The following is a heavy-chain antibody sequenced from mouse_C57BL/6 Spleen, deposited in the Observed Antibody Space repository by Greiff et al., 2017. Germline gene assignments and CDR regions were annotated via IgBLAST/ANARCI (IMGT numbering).Heavy chain of an antibody. CDR1: GYTFSSSW. J-gene: IGHJ3*01. Sequence: VQLQQSGPELVKPGASVKISCKASGYTFSSSWMNWVKQRPGKGLEWIGRIYSGDGDTNYNGKFKGKATLTADKSSSTAYMQLSSLTSEDSAVYFCARSIGSWCAYWGQGTLVTVSA. V-gene: IGHV1-82*01. CDR3: ARSIGSWCAY. CDR2: IYSGDGDT.